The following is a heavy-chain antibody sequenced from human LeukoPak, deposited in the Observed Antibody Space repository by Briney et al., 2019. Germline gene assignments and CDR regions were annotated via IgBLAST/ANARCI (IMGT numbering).Heavy chain of an antibody. V-gene: IGHV4-4*07. J-gene: IGHJ6*03. CDR2: IYTSGST. CDR1: GGSIRSYY. CDR3: ARGPTVTYYYYYMDV. Sequence: SETLSLTCTVSGGSIRSYYWSWIRQPAGKGLEWIGRIYTSGSTNYNPSLKSRVTMSVDTSKNQFSLKLSSVTAADTAVYYCARGPTVTYYYYYMDVWGKGTTVTVSS. D-gene: IGHD4-11*01.